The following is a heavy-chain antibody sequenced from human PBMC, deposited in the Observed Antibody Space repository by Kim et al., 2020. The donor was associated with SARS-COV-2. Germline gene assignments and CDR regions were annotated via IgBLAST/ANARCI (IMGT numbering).Heavy chain of an antibody. V-gene: IGHV3-30-3*01. CDR3: ARDGSGWLTYNDY. CDR2: ISYDGSNK. J-gene: IGHJ4*02. CDR1: GFTFSSYA. D-gene: IGHD6-19*01. Sequence: GGSLRLSCAASGFTFSSYAMHWVRQAPGKGLEWVAVISYDGSNKYYADSVKGRFTISRDNSKNTLYLQMNSLRAEDTAVYYCARDGSGWLTYNDYWGQGTLVTVSS.